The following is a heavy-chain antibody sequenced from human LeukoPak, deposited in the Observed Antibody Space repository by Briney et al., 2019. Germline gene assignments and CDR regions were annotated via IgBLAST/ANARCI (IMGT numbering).Heavy chain of an antibody. J-gene: IGHJ4*02. CDR2: IRYDGSNK. Sequence: GGSLRLSCAASGFTFSSYWMSWVRQAPGKGLEWVAFIRYDGSNKYYADSVKGRFTISRDNSKNTLYLQMNSLRAEDTAVYYCAKDGVIAAAGIPYFDYWGQGTLVTVSS. CDR1: GFTFSSYW. D-gene: IGHD6-13*01. CDR3: AKDGVIAAAGIPYFDY. V-gene: IGHV3-30*02.